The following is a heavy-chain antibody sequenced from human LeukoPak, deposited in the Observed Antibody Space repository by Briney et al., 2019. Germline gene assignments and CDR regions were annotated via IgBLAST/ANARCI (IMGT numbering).Heavy chain of an antibody. CDR1: GYTFTSYG. V-gene: IGHV1-18*01. Sequence: GASVKVSCKASGYTFTSYGIGWVRQAPGQGLEWMGWISAYNGNTNYAQKLQGRVTMTTDTSTSTAYMEPRSLRSDDTAVYYCAKTGNIGYCSGGSCYPPDNWFDPWGQGTLVTVSS. D-gene: IGHD2-15*01. CDR2: ISAYNGNT. J-gene: IGHJ5*02. CDR3: AKTGNIGYCSGGSCYPPDNWFDP.